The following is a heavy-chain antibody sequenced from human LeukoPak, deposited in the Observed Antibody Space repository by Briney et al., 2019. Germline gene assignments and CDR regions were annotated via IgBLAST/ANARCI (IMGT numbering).Heavy chain of an antibody. V-gene: IGHV4-61*01. CDR2: IYYSGST. CDR1: GVSVSSGSYY. Sequence: PSETLSLTCTVSGVSVSSGSYYWSWIRQPPGKGLEWIGYIYYSGSTNYNPSLKSRVTISVDTSKNQFSLKLSSVTAADTAVYYCARGVTVRGMDVWGQGTTVTVSS. J-gene: IGHJ6*02. CDR3: ARGVTVRGMDV. D-gene: IGHD4-17*01.